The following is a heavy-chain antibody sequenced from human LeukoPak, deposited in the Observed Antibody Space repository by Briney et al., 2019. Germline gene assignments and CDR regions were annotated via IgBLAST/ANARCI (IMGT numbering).Heavy chain of an antibody. CDR2: THYGSGWIN. J-gene: IGHJ6*02. CDR3: ARGRRVYYGMDV. CDR1: GDSVSMNDAA. Sequence: SQTLSLTCASSGDSVSMNDAAWNWIRQSPSRGLEWLGRTHYGSGWINDYAVSLGSRIVVSADTSKNQFSLQLNSVTPEDTAVYYCARGRRVYYGMDVWGQGTTVTVSS. V-gene: IGHV6-1*01. D-gene: IGHD6-6*01.